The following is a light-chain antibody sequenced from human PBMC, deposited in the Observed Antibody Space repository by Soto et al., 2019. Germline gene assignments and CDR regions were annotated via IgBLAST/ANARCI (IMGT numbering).Light chain of an antibody. V-gene: IGKV3-20*01. CDR1: QSVSSSY. Sequence: EIVLTQSPGTLSLSPGERATLSCRASQSVSSSYLAWYQQKPGQAPRLLIYCASSRATGIPDRFSGSGSGTDFTLTISRLEPQDFAVYYCQQYGSSPWTFGQWTKVEIK. CDR2: CAS. CDR3: QQYGSSPWT. J-gene: IGKJ1*01.